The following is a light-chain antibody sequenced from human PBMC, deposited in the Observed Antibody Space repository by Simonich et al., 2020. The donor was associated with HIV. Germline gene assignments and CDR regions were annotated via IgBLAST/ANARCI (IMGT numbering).Light chain of an antibody. CDR3: QQYYSTPGT. V-gene: IGKV4-1*01. Sequence: DIVMTQSPDSLAVSLGERATINCKSSQSVLYSSNNKNYLACYQQKPGQPPKLLMYWESTRESGVPDRFSGRGSGTDFTLTISSLQAEDVAVYYCQQYYSTPGTFGQGTKVEIK. CDR1: QSVLYSSNNKNY. CDR2: WES. J-gene: IGKJ1*01.